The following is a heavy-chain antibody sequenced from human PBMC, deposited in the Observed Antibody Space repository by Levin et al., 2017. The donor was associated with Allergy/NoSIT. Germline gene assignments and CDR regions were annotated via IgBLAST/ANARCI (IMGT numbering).Heavy chain of an antibody. CDR2: IYYSGST. J-gene: IGHJ5*02. V-gene: IGHV4-61*01. D-gene: IGHD3-3*01. CDR3: AGGFWSGPNWFDP. CDR1: GGSVSSGSYY. Sequence: SETLSLTCTVSGGSVSSGSYYWSWIRQPPGKGLEWIGYIYYSGSTNYNPSLKSRVTISVDTSKNQFSLKLSSVTAADTAVYYWAGGFWSGPNWFDPWGQGTLVTVSS.